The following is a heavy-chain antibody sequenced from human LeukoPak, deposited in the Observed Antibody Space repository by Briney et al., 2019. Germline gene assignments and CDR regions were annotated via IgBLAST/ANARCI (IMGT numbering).Heavy chain of an antibody. D-gene: IGHD3-22*01. CDR2: TNPNSGGT. CDR1: GYTFTGYY. Sequence: GASVKLSCKASGYTFTGYYMHWVRQAPGQGLEWMGWTNPNSGGTNYAQKFQGRVTMTRDTSISTAYLYLSRLRSDDTAVYYCARMSYYDSSGDNWCDPWGQGTLVTVSS. J-gene: IGHJ5*02. CDR3: ARMSYYDSSGDNWCDP. V-gene: IGHV1-2*02.